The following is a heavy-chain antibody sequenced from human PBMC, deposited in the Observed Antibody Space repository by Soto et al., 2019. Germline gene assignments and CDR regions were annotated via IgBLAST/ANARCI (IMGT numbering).Heavy chain of an antibody. Sequence: SLTMCHICTVAGGSISTSAYYWGSVNQPPGKGLEWVGTIYYTGSTYYNPPLESRVTMSLQTSKNQCTLHLTSVTAADTAVYYCARIGDGIAASGFGYRGEGALVTGSS. D-gene: IGHD2-15*01. V-gene: IGHV4-39*01. CDR1: GGSISTSAYY. CDR3: ARIGDGIAASGFGY. CDR2: IYYTGST. J-gene: IGHJ4*02.